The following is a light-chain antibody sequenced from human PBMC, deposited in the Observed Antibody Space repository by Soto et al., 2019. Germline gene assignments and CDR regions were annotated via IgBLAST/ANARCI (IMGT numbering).Light chain of an antibody. Sequence: DIQMTQSPSSLSASVGDRVTITCRASQSIRTYLSWYQQKPGKAPNLLIYSASSLQSGVPSRFSGSGSGTDFTLTISSLQPEDFADYYCQQNYGTPLTFGGGTKVEIK. J-gene: IGKJ4*01. CDR2: SAS. CDR1: QSIRTY. CDR3: QQNYGTPLT. V-gene: IGKV1-39*01.